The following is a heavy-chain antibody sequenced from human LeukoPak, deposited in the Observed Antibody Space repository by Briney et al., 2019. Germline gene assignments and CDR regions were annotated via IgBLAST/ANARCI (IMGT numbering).Heavy chain of an antibody. J-gene: IGHJ4*02. CDR2: INHSGST. CDR3: ARRRLGYYFDY. Sequence: TSETLSLTCAVYGGSFSGYYWSWIRQPPGKGLEWIGEINHSGSTNYNPSLMSRVTISVDTSKNQFSLKLSSVTAADTAVYYCARRRLGYYFDYWGQGTLVTVSS. D-gene: IGHD5-24*01. V-gene: IGHV4-34*01. CDR1: GGSFSGYY.